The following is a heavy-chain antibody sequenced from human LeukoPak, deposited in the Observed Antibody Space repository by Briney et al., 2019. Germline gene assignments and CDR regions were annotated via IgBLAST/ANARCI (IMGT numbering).Heavy chain of an antibody. CDR3: ARKRTGDQGYYFDY. J-gene: IGHJ4*02. D-gene: IGHD1-1*01. Sequence: PSETLSLTCTVSGGSISSYYWSWIRQPPGKGLEWIGYISYSGTTNYNPSLKSRVTISVAPSKNQFSLKLRSVTAPDTAVYYCARKRTGDQGYYFDYWGQGTLVTVSS. CDR1: GGSISSYY. CDR2: ISYSGTT. V-gene: IGHV4-59*01.